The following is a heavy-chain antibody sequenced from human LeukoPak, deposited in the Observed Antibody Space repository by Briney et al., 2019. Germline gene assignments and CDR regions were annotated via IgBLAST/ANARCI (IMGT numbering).Heavy chain of an antibody. Sequence: SETLSLTCTVSGGSISSYYWSWIRLPAGKGLEWIGRIYSSGSTNYHPSLQSRVTMSVDTSQNQFSLKLTYVTAADTAVYYCAREVIAARPRYYYYYGMDVWGQGTTVTVSS. CDR3: AREVIAARPRYYYYYGMDV. D-gene: IGHD6-6*01. CDR1: GGSISSYY. J-gene: IGHJ6*02. V-gene: IGHV4-4*07. CDR2: IYSSGST.